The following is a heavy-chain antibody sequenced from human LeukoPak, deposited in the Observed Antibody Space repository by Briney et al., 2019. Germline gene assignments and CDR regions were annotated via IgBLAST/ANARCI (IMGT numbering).Heavy chain of an antibody. CDR2: ISYDGSNK. J-gene: IGHJ4*02. Sequence: GGSLRLSCAASGFTFSSYAMHWVRQAPGKGLEWVAVISYDGSNKYYADSVKGRFTISRDNSKNTLYLQMNSLRAEDTAVYYCAKVGLKAIVVVPAAITYFDYWGQGTLVTVSS. V-gene: IGHV3-30-3*01. CDR1: GFTFSSYA. D-gene: IGHD2-2*01. CDR3: AKVGLKAIVVVPAAITYFDY.